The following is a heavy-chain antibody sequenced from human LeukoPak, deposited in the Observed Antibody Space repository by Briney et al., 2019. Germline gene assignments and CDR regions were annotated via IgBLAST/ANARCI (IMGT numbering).Heavy chain of an antibody. D-gene: IGHD3-9*01. J-gene: IGHJ3*02. V-gene: IGHV4-61*01. CDR3: ARGYYDILTSDAFDI. CDR2: IYYSGST. CDR1: GGSISSGSYY. Sequence: PSQTLSLTCTVSGGSISSGSYYWSWIRQPPGKGLEWIGYIYYSGSTNYNPSLKSRVTISVDTSKNQFSLKLSPVTAADTAVYYCARGYYDILTSDAFDIWGQGTMVTVSS.